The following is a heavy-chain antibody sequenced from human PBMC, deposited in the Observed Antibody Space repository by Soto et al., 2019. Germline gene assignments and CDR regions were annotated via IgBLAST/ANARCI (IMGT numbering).Heavy chain of an antibody. J-gene: IGHJ4*01. CDR2: ISGNSGKT. CDR3: AKLGFVLMELYYFHQ. V-gene: IGHV3-23*01. D-gene: IGHD2-8*01. CDR1: GFTFSSYA. Sequence: GGSLRLSCTASGFTFSSYAMSWVRQAPGKELEWVSTISGNSGKTNYAESVKGRFSISGDNSKNTVHLQLDSLRAEDTAVYFCAKLGFVLMELYYFHQWGHGTLVTVSS.